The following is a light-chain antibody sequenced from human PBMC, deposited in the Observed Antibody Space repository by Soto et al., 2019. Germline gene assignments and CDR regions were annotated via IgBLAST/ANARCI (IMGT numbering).Light chain of an antibody. CDR2: EVS. Sequence: QAALTQPPSASGSPGQSVTISCTGTRSDVGTYNYVSWYQQHPGKAPKLIIYEVSKRPSGVPDRFSGSKSGNTGSLTVSGLQAEDEGDYFCSSYAGRLNFYVFGTGTKLTVL. CDR3: SSYAGRLNFYV. J-gene: IGLJ1*01. CDR1: RSDVGTYNY. V-gene: IGLV2-8*01.